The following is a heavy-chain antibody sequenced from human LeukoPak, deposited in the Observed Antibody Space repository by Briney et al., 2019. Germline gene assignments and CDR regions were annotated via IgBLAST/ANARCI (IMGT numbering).Heavy chain of an antibody. CDR1: GGSISSSIYY. V-gene: IGHV4-39*07. Sequence: SETLSLTCIVSGGSISSSIYYWAWVRQPPGKGLEWIGTVFYNGATQYSPSLRSRVTISIDTSTNQFSLKLTSVTAADTALYYCARHAGYCSSTSCWPLDYWGQGTLVTVSS. J-gene: IGHJ4*02. CDR3: ARHAGYCSSTSCWPLDY. D-gene: IGHD2-2*01. CDR2: VFYNGAT.